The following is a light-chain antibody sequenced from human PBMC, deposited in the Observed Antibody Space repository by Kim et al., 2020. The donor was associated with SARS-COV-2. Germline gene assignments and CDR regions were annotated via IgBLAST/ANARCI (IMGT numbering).Light chain of an antibody. J-gene: IGKJ1*01. CDR1: QSISSY. V-gene: IGKV1-39*01. Sequence: AAVGDSVTSTCRASQSISSYLNWYQQKPGKAPKRLIYEASSLQSGVPSRFSGSGSGTDFTLTINSLQPEDFATYYCQQSYSTSRTFGQGTKVDIK. CDR3: QQSYSTSRT. CDR2: EAS.